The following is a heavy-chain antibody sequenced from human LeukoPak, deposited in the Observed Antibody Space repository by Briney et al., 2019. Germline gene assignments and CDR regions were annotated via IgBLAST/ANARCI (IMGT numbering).Heavy chain of an antibody. CDR1: GYTFTSYG. V-gene: IGHV1-18*04. Sequence: ASVKVSCKASGYTFTSYGISWVRQAPGQGLEWMGWISAYNGNTNYAQKLQGRVTMTTDTSTSTAYMELRSLRSDDTAVYYCARVGYCSGGSCYSVGVDVWGKGTTVTVSS. CDR2: ISAYNGNT. D-gene: IGHD2-15*01. CDR3: ARVGYCSGGSCYSVGVDV. J-gene: IGHJ6*04.